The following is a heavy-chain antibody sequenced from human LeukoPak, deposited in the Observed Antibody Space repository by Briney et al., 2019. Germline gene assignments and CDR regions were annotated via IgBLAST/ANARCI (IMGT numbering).Heavy chain of an antibody. Sequence: PSQTLSLTCAISGDSVSSNSAAWNWIRQSPSRGLEWLGRTYYRSRWYNDYAFSVQSRITINPDTSRNQFSLQLSSVTPEDTAAYYCASGGSYSFDYWGQGILVTVSS. D-gene: IGHD3-10*01. CDR2: TYYRSRWYN. J-gene: IGHJ4*02. CDR3: ASGGSYSFDY. V-gene: IGHV6-1*01. CDR1: GDSVSSNSAA.